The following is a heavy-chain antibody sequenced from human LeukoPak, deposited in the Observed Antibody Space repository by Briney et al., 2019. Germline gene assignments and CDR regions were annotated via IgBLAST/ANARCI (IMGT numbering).Heavy chain of an antibody. CDR1: GGSISSGGYY. J-gene: IGHJ4*02. V-gene: IGHV4-30-2*01. CDR2: IYHSGST. CDR3: ARSWSGATYD. Sequence: SETLSLTCTVSGGSISSGGYYWSWIRQPPGKGLEWIGYIYHSGSTYYNPSLKSRVTISVDRSKNQFSLKLSSVTAADTAVYYCARSWSGATYDWGQGTLVTVSS. D-gene: IGHD1-26*01.